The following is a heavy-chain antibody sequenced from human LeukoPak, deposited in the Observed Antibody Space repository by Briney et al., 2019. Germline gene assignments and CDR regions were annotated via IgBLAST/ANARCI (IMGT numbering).Heavy chain of an antibody. CDR3: ARPGVVVVGGGKDAFDI. Sequence: SETLSLTCTVSGYSTSSGYYWGWIRQPPGKGLEWIGSIYHSGSTYYNPSLKSRVTISVDTSKNQFSLKLSSVTAADTAVYYCARPGVVVVGGGKDAFDIWGQGTMVTVSS. CDR2: IYHSGST. J-gene: IGHJ3*02. V-gene: IGHV4-38-2*02. D-gene: IGHD2-15*01. CDR1: GYSTSSGYY.